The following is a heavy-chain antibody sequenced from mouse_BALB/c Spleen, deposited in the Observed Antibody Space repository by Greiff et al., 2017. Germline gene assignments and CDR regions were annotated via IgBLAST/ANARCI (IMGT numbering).Heavy chain of an antibody. Sequence: QVQLQQSGAVLVSPGSSVTISCKASGYAFSCYWMNWVKQRPGQGLEWIGQLYPGDGDTYYNGKFKGKATLTADKSYSTAYMQLSSLTSEDSAVYFCERRKLRRAWFAYWGQGKLVTVAA. J-gene: IGHJ3*01. CDR1: GYAFSCYW. CDR3: ERRKLRRAWFAY. CDR2: LYPGDGDT. V-gene: IGHV1-80*01.